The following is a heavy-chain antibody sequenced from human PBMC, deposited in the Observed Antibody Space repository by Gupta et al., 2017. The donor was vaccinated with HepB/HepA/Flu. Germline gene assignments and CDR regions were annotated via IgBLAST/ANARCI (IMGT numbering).Heavy chain of an antibody. J-gene: IGHJ4*02. V-gene: IGHV3-11*01. CDR3: ARGVSDFWSGYQKH. CDR1: GFSFSDYY. D-gene: IGHD3-3*01. CDR2: ISSSGSTI. Sequence: QVQLVVSGGGFVKPGGSLRLSCAASGFSFSDYYISWSRQAPGKGLEWVSYISSSGSTIYYADSVKGRFTISRDNAKNSLYLQMNSLRAEDTAVYYCARGVSDFWSGYQKHWGQGTLVTVSS.